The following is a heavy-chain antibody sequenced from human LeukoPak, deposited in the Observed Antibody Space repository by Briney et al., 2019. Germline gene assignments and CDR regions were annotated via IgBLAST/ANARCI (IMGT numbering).Heavy chain of an antibody. Sequence: SQTLSLTCTVSGGSISSGDSYWSWIRQPPGKGLEWIGHIYYRGSTYYNPSLKSRLTISVDTSKNQFSLKLSSVTAADTAAYYCARDILVRWFDPWGQGTLVTVSS. CDR2: IYYRGST. V-gene: IGHV4-30-4*01. J-gene: IGHJ5*02. CDR1: GGSISSGDSY. CDR3: ARDILVRWFDP. D-gene: IGHD2-8*02.